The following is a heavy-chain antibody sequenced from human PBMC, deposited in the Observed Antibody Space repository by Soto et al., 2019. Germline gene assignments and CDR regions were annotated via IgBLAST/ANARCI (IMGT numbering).Heavy chain of an antibody. V-gene: IGHV4-30-4*01. D-gene: IGHD2-2*01. CDR1: GGSISSGDYY. CDR3: ARAEMENSTAIDY. CDR2: IYYSGRT. J-gene: IGHJ4*02. Sequence: SETLSLTCTVSGGSISSGDYYWSWIRQPPGKGLEWIGYIYYSGRTYYNPSLKSRVTISVDTSKNQFSLKLSSVTAADTAVYYCARAEMENSTAIDYWGQGTLVTVSS.